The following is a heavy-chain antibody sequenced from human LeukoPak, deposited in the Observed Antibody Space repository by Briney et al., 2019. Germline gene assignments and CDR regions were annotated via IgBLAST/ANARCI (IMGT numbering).Heavy chain of an antibody. D-gene: IGHD2-2*01. CDR2: ITGSGRDT. CDR3: AKGTLGSCSGATCYDFDN. CDR1: GFTFSTYA. Sequence: PGGSLRLSCAASGFTFSTYAMNRVRQAPGKRLEWVSSITGSGRDTYYAGSVKGRITISRDNSRNTLYLQMNSLRAEDTALYYCAKGTLGSCSGATCYDFDNWGQGTLVTVSS. V-gene: IGHV3-23*01. J-gene: IGHJ4*02.